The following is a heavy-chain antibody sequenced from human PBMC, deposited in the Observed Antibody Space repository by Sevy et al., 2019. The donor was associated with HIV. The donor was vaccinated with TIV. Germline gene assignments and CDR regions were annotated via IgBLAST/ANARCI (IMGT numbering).Heavy chain of an antibody. Sequence: SETLSLTCTVSGGSISSYYWSWIRQPPGKGLEWIGYIYYSGSTNYNPSFKSRVTISVDTSKNQFSLKLSSVTAADTAVYYGARHWGASSSYQEAGFDPWGQGTLVTVSS. D-gene: IGHD2-15*01. CDR2: IYYSGST. V-gene: IGHV4-59*08. CDR1: GGSISSYY. J-gene: IGHJ5*02. CDR3: ARHWGASSSYQEAGFDP.